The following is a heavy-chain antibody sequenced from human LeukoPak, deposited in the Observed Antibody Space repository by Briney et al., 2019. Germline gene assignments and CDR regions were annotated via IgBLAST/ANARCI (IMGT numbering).Heavy chain of an antibody. CDR3: ARRGDYEFDP. J-gene: IGHJ5*02. Sequence: SETLSLTCTVSGGTLSSSSYYWGWNRQPPGKGLDWIGSIYCSGSTYYNPFLKRRVTIAVDTSKTQFSLKLTAVTAADTAVYYCARRGDYEFDPWGQGSLVSVSS. CDR2: IYCSGST. D-gene: IGHD4-17*01. V-gene: IGHV4-39*01. CDR1: GGTLSSSSYY.